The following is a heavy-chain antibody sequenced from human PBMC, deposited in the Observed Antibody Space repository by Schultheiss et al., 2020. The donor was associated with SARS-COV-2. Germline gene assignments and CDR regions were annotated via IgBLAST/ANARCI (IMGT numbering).Heavy chain of an antibody. J-gene: IGHJ6*02. V-gene: IGHV1-24*01. CDR2: LESEDGEP. CDR3: ARDRPTIAIPLGYYYYGMDV. D-gene: IGHD2-2*02. Sequence: ASVKVSCKVSGDTLSDLSIHWVRQAPGKGLEWMGSLESEDGEPIYAQSIEDRLTMTEDPSSDTVYMELSSLRSEDTAVYYCARDRPTIAIPLGYYYYGMDVWGQGTTVTVSS. CDR1: GDTLSDLS.